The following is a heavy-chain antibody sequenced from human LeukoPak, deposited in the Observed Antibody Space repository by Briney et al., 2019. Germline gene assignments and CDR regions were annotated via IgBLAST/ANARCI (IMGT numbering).Heavy chain of an antibody. CDR2: ITSSSSLI. Sequence: GGSLRLSCAASGFTFSSHSMNWVRQTPGKGLEWVSSITSSSSLIYYADSVKGRFTISRDNAKNSLYLQMNSLRAEDTAVYYCARVGSASASGSLGYFDYWGQGTLVTVSS. CDR1: GFTFSSHS. J-gene: IGHJ4*02. V-gene: IGHV3-21*01. D-gene: IGHD1-26*01. CDR3: ARVGSASASGSLGYFDY.